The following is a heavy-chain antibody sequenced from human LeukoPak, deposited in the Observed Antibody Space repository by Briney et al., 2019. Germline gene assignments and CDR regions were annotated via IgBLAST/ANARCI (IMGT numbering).Heavy chain of an antibody. Sequence: GGSLRLSCAASGFTFSSYSMNWVRQAPGKGLEWVSSISSSSSYIYYADSVKGRFTISRDNAKNSLYLQMNSLRAEDTAVYYCARDRGWFQDPTDFDYWGQGTLVTVSS. CDR2: ISSSSSYI. D-gene: IGHD3-10*01. J-gene: IGHJ4*02. CDR1: GFTFSSYS. CDR3: ARDRGWFQDPTDFDY. V-gene: IGHV3-21*01.